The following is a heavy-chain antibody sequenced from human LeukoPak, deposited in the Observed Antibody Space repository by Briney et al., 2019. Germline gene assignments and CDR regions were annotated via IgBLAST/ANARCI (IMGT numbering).Heavy chain of an antibody. V-gene: IGHV3-23*01. Sequence: PGGSLRLSCAASGFSLSDYAMSWVRQTPGQGLAWVSVIGPVSAIYYADSVKGRFTISRDTSKNTLYLQMDSLRAEDTAVYFCVKANYDCYFDYWGQGTLVTVSS. CDR3: VKANYDCYFDY. CDR1: GFSLSDYA. CDR2: IGPVSAI. D-gene: IGHD3-3*01. J-gene: IGHJ4*02.